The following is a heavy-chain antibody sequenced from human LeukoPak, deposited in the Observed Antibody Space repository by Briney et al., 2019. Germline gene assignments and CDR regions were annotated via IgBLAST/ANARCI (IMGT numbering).Heavy chain of an antibody. J-gene: IGHJ4*02. CDR3: ARRSDLSSSWFFDY. D-gene: IGHD6-13*01. V-gene: IGHV5-51*01. CDR1: GYTFNAYW. CDR2: IYPGDSDT. Sequence: GESLKISCTGSGYTFNAYWIAWVRQMPGKGPEWMGIIYPGDSDTRYSPSFQGQVTISADKSISTAYLQWSSLKASDTAMYYCARRSDLSSSWFFDYWGQGTLVTVSS.